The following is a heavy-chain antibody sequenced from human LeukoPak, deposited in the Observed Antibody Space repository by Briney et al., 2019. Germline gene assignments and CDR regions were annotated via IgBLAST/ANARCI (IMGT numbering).Heavy chain of an antibody. V-gene: IGHV3-30*18. CDR3: AKIGRRYGSGNPGEIDY. CDR1: GFTFSSYG. D-gene: IGHD3-10*01. J-gene: IGHJ4*02. CDR2: ISYDGSNK. Sequence: GRSLRLSCAAYGFTFSSYGMHWVRQAPGKGLEWVAVISYDGSNKYYADSVKGRFTISRDNSKNTLYLQMNSLRAEDTAVYYCAKIGRRYGSGNPGEIDYWGQGTLVTVSS.